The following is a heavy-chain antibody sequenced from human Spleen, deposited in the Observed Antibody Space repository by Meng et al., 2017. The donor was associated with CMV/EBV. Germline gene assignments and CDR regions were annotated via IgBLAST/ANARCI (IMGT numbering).Heavy chain of an antibody. Sequence: ASVKVSCKASGYTFTGYYMHWVRQAPGQGLEWMGWINPNSGGINYAQKCQGRVTMTRNTSISTAYMELSRLRSDDTAVYYCARHNNYYDFWSGYGDGYYFDYWGQGTLVTVSS. CDR3: ARHNNYYDFWSGYGDGYYFDY. V-gene: IGHV1-2*02. CDR1: GYTFTGYY. J-gene: IGHJ4*02. CDR2: INPNSGGI. D-gene: IGHD3-3*01.